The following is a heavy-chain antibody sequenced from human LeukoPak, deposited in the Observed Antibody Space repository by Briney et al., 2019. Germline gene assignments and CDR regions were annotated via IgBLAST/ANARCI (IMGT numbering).Heavy chain of an antibody. J-gene: IGHJ4*02. Sequence: PSETLSLTCAVSGGSISSGDYSWSWIRQPPGEGLEWIGFIYNSGNTYYNPSLKSRVTLSVDTSKNQFSLNLSSVTAADTAVCYCARTAYDSSDFYRFDYWGQGTLVTVSS. V-gene: IGHV4-30-4*07. CDR2: IYNSGNT. D-gene: IGHD3-22*01. CDR1: GGSISSGDYS. CDR3: ARTAYDSSDFYRFDY.